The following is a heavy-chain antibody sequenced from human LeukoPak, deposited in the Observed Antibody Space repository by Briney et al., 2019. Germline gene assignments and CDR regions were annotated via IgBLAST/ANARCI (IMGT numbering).Heavy chain of an antibody. CDR1: GYSFTSYW. V-gene: IGHV5-10-1*01. Sequence: GESLKISCKGSGYSFTSYWISWVHQMPGKGLEWMGRIDPSDSYTNYSPSFQGHVTISADKSISTAYLQWSSLKASDTAMYYCAIQIAAAEDYWGQGTLVTVSS. CDR2: IDPSDSYT. D-gene: IGHD6-13*01. CDR3: AIQIAAAEDY. J-gene: IGHJ4*02.